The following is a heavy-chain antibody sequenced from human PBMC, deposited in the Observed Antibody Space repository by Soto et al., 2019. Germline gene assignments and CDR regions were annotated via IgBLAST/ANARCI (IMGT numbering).Heavy chain of an antibody. CDR3: ARDLWGGSCYFDY. J-gene: IGHJ4*02. CDR1: GGSFSGYY. D-gene: IGHD2-15*01. Sequence: PSETLSLTCAVYGGSFSGYYWTWIRQPPGTGLEWIGEINHSGSTNYNPSLKSRVTISVDTSKNQFSLKLTSVTAADTAVYFCARDLWGGSCYFDYWSQGTLVTVSS. CDR2: INHSGST. V-gene: IGHV4-34*01.